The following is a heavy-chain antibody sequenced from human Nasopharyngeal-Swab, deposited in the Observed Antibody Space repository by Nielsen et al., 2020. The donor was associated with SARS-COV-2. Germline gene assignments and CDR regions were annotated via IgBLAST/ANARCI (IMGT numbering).Heavy chain of an antibody. V-gene: IGHV1-3*01. Sequence: WVRQAPGQRLEWMGWINAGNGNTKYSQKFQGRVTITRDTSASTAYMELSSLRSEDTAVYYCAREVHSGSYAYYYYGMDVWGQGTTVTVSS. CDR3: AREVHSGSYAYYYYGMDV. CDR2: INAGNGNT. D-gene: IGHD1-26*01. J-gene: IGHJ6*02.